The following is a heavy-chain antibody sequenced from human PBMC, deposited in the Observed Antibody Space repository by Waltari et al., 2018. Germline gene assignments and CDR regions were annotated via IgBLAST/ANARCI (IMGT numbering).Heavy chain of an antibody. CDR2: INHSGST. D-gene: IGHD6-13*01. V-gene: IGHV4-34*01. Sequence: QVQLQQWGAGLLKPSETLSLPCAVYGGSFSGYYWRWIRQPPGKGLEWIGEINHSGSTNYNPSLKSRVTISVDTSKNQFSLKLSSVTAADTAVYYCARHRERWANYFDYWGQGTLVTVSS. CDR1: GGSFSGYY. CDR3: ARHRERWANYFDY. J-gene: IGHJ4*02.